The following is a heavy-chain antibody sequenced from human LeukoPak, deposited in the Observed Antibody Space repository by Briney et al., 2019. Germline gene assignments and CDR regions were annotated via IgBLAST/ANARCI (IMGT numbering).Heavy chain of an antibody. J-gene: IGHJ4*02. V-gene: IGHV3-30*02. CDR2: IRYDGSNK. CDR1: GYTFTGYY. D-gene: IGHD1-26*01. Sequence: SCKASGYTFTGYYMHWVRQAPGKGLEWVAYIRYDGSNKYYAESVKGRFTISRDNSKNTLYLQMNSLRSEDTAVYYCAKVVAGAPPVPFDYWGQGTLVTVSS. CDR3: AKVVAGAPPVPFDY.